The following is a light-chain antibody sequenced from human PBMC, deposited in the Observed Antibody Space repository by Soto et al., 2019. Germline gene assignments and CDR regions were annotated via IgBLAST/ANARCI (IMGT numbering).Light chain of an antibody. CDR3: YSAADNNRGV. CDR1: VLAKKY. V-gene: IGLV3-27*01. J-gene: IGLJ2*01. Sequence: SYELTQPSSVSVSPGQTARITCSGDVLAKKYARWFQQKPGQAPVPVIYKDSERPSGIPERFSGSSSGTTVTLTISGAQVEDEADYYCYSAADNNRGVFGGGTQLTVL. CDR2: KDS.